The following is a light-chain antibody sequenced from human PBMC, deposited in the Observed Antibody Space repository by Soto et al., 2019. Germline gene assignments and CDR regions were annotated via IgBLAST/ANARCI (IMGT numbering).Light chain of an antibody. V-gene: IGLV2-14*03. CDR3: SSYSFTTSLYV. CDR1: SFKN. CDR2: DVS. Sequence: QSALTQPASVSGSPGQSITISCTGTSFKNVSWYHQHPGQAPKLLIYDVSYRPSGISHRFSGSKSAYTASLTISGLQAEDEADYYCSSYSFTTSLYVFGTGTKLTVL. J-gene: IGLJ1*01.